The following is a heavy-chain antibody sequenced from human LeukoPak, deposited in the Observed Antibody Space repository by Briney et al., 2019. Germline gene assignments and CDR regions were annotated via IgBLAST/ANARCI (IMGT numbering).Heavy chain of an antibody. Sequence: SETLSLTCTVSGGSISSGGYYWSWIRQHPGKGLEWIGYIYYSGSTYYNPSLKSRVTISVDTSKNQFSLKLSSVTAADTAVYHCAKSHSSGWSLPCDYWGQGTLVTVSS. CDR3: AKSHSSGWSLPCDY. CDR2: IYYSGST. D-gene: IGHD6-19*01. J-gene: IGHJ4*02. V-gene: IGHV4-31*03. CDR1: GGSISSGGYY.